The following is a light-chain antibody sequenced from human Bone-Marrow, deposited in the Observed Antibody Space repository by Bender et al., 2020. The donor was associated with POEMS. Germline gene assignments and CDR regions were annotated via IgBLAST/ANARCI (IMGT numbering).Light chain of an antibody. CDR3: RSYAISRSGWV. Sequence: QSVLTQPPSVSGAPGQTVTISCTGTSSNMGAGDGVNWYQQLPGTAPKLLIYNNENRPSGVPDRISGSKSGNSASLAISGLQAEDEADYYCRSYAISRSGWVFGGGTKLTAL. CDR1: SSNMGAGDG. V-gene: IGLV1-40*01. CDR2: NNE. J-gene: IGLJ3*02.